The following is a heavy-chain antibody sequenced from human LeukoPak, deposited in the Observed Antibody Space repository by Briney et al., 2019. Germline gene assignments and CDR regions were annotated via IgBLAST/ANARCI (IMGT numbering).Heavy chain of an antibody. D-gene: IGHD3-3*01. V-gene: IGHV3-74*01. J-gene: IGHJ4*02. Sequence: GGSLRLSCAASGLTFSSHWMHWVRQAPGKGLVWVSRIKSDGTSISYADSVKGRFTISRDNAKNTMYLQMNSLRVEDTAVYYCARDAFGVDKSPFWGQGTLVTVSS. CDR3: ARDAFGVDKSPF. CDR1: GLTFSSHW. CDR2: IKSDGTSI.